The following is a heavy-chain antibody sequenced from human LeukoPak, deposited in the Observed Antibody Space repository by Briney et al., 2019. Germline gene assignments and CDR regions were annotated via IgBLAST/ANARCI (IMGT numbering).Heavy chain of an antibody. Sequence: PGGSLRLSCAASGFTFSGYGMDWVRQAPGKGLEWVSSIDSSGSYIFYADSLKGRFTISRDDAQNSLCLQMNSLRAEDTAVYYCARVRDGYNPLDYWGQGTLVTVSS. CDR2: IDSSGSYI. V-gene: IGHV3-21*01. J-gene: IGHJ4*02. D-gene: IGHD5-24*01. CDR1: GFTFSGYG. CDR3: ARVRDGYNPLDY.